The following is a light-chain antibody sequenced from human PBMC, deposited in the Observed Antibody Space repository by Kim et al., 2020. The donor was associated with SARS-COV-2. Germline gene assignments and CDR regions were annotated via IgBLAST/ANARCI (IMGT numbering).Light chain of an antibody. CDR1: QSLSASS. Sequence: LSPGEGATITCKASQSLSASSLAWYQQRPGQSPRLLIYGASTRAPGIPDRFSGSGSGTDFTLTISRLEPDDFAVYFCQHYGTSPYTFGQGTKLEIK. CDR2: GAS. J-gene: IGKJ2*01. V-gene: IGKV3-20*01. CDR3: QHYGTSPYT.